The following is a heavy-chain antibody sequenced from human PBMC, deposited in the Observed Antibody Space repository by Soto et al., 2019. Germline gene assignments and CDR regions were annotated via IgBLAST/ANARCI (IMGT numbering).Heavy chain of an antibody. CDR2: IYLSGSI. CDR1: GGSISTSTDY. CDR3: ARGGYEGYCSGGSCYPSDY. Sequence: SETLSLTCSVPGGSISTSTDYWGWIRQPPGKGLEWIGSIYLSGSIHYNPPFQSRVTTSVDTSNNQLSLKLSSVTAADTAVYYCARGGYEGYCSGGSCYPSDYWGQGTLVTVSS. V-gene: IGHV4-39*01. D-gene: IGHD2-15*01. J-gene: IGHJ4*02.